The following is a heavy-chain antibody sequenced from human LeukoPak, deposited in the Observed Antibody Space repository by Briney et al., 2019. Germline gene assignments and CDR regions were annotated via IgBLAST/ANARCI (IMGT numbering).Heavy chain of an antibody. Sequence: GGSLRLSCAASGFTFSSYSMNWVRQAPGKGLEWVAVIWYDGSNKYYADSVKGRFTISRDNSKNTLYLQMNSLRAEDTAVYYCARDVDRGYYAHNDAFDIWGQGTMVTVSS. CDR1: GFTFSSYS. CDR3: ARDVDRGYYAHNDAFDI. J-gene: IGHJ3*02. CDR2: IWYDGSNK. V-gene: IGHV3-33*08. D-gene: IGHD3-22*01.